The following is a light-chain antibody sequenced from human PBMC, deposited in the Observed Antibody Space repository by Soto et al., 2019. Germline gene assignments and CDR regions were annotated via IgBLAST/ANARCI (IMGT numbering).Light chain of an antibody. J-gene: IGLJ3*02. V-gene: IGLV1-44*01. CDR2: SNN. CDR1: SSNIGSNT. Sequence: QSVLTQPPSASGTPGQRVTISCSGSSSNIGSNTVNWYQQLPGTAPQLLIYSNNQRPSGVPDRFSGAKSGTSASLAISGLQSDDEADYYCAAWDDSLNGPVFGGGTKLTVL. CDR3: AAWDDSLNGPV.